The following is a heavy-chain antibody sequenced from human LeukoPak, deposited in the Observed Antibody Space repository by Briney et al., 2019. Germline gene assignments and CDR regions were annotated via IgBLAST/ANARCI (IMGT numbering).Heavy chain of an antibody. D-gene: IGHD5-24*01. J-gene: IGHJ4*02. Sequence: GGSLRLSCAASGFPFSAYWMPWVRQAPGKGLEWVANIKEDGTEKNYVDSVMGRFTISRDNVKKSLYLEMNSLRVEDTAVYYCARGRWSDYWGQGTQVTVFS. V-gene: IGHV3-7*01. CDR1: GFPFSAYW. CDR2: IKEDGTEK. CDR3: ARGRWSDY.